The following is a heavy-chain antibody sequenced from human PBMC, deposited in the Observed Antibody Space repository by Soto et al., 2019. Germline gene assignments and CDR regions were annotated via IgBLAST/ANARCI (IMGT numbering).Heavy chain of an antibody. V-gene: IGHV3-49*03. J-gene: IGHJ1*01. Sequence: GGSLRLSCTASGFTFGDYAMSWFRQAPGKGLEWVGFIRSKAYGGTTEYAASVKGRFTISRDDSKSIAYLPMNSLKTEDTAVYYCTSCIAAAGATAQYFQHWGQGTLVTVSS. CDR1: GFTFGDYA. CDR3: TSCIAAAGATAQYFQH. D-gene: IGHD6-13*01. CDR2: IRSKAYGGTT.